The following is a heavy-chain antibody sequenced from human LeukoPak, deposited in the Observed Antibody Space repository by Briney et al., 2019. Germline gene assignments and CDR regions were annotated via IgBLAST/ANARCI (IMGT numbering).Heavy chain of an antibody. D-gene: IGHD3-22*01. J-gene: IGHJ4*02. CDR3: AKDHDYDSGGPH. Sequence: SETLSLTCAVHGGSFSGYYWSWIRQPPGKGLEWIGEINHSGSTNYNPSLKSRVTISVDTSKNQFSLKLSSVTAADTAVYYCAKDHDYDSGGPHWGQGTLVTVSS. CDR2: INHSGST. V-gene: IGHV4-34*01. CDR1: GGSFSGYY.